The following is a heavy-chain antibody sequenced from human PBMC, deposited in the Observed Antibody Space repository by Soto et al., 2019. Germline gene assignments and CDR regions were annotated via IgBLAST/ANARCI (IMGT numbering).Heavy chain of an antibody. J-gene: IGHJ6*02. CDR1: VFTFVTSA. CDR2: LSGSGGRT. D-gene: IGHD3-3*01. CDR3: AKGPTIFGVVITYSYYYGMEL. V-gene: IGHV3-23*01. Sequence: GWSLRLSCASSVFTFVTSAMSWVRLAPGKGLEWVSALSGSGGRTYYADSVKGRFTISRDNSKNTLYLQMNSLRAEDTAIYHCAKGPTIFGVVITYSYYYGMELWGRGTTVTVSS.